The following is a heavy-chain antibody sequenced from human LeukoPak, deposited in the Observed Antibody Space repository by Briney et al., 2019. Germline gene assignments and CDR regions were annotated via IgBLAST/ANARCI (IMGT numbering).Heavy chain of an antibody. CDR1: GYSISSGYY. V-gene: IGHV4-38-2*02. J-gene: IGHJ6*03. D-gene: IGHD2-2*01. CDR2: IYHSGST. Sequence: SETLSLTCTVSGYSISSGYYWGWIRQPPGKGLEWIGSIYHSGSTNYNPSLKSRVTISLDTSKNQFSLKVSSVTAADTAVYYCARGDIVVIPAAATYYYYMDVWGKGTTVTVSS. CDR3: ARGDIVVIPAAATYYYYMDV.